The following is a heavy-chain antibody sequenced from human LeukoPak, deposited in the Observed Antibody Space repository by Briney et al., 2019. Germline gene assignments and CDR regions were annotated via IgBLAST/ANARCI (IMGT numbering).Heavy chain of an antibody. CDR3: ARGIWFGESNTNYYYYYMDV. D-gene: IGHD3-10*01. CDR1: GGTFSNYA. CDR2: IIPIFGTA. J-gene: IGHJ6*03. Sequence: GASVKVSCKASGGTFSNYAISWVRQAPGQGLEWMGGIIPIFGTANYAQKFQGRVTITADKSTSTAYMELSSLRSEDTAVYYCARGIWFGESNTNYYYYYMDVWGKGTTVTVSS. V-gene: IGHV1-69*06.